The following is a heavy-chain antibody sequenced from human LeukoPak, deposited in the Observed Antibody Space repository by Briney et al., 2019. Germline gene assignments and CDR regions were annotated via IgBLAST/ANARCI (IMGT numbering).Heavy chain of an antibody. D-gene: IGHD3-16*01. CDR3: ARTPRGEFSDY. J-gene: IGHJ4*02. V-gene: IGHV4-59*01. CDR1: GGSITTYY. Sequence: SETLSLTCTVSGGSITTYYWSWIRQPPGKGLEWIGYIYYSGNTNYNPSLKSRVTISVDTSKNQFSLKVSSVTAADTAVYYCARTPRGEFSDYWGQGTLVTVSS. CDR2: IYYSGNT.